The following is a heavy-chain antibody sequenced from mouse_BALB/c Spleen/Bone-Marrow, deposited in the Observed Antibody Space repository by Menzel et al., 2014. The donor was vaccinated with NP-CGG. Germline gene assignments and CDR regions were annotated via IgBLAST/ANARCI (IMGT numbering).Heavy chain of an antibody. D-gene: IGHD2-4*01. V-gene: IGHV1S56*01. CDR2: IFPGDGST. J-gene: IGHJ3*01. Sequence: QVQLQQSGAELVKPRASVKLSCKASGYTFTSYDINWVRQRPEQGLEWIGWIFPGDGSTKYNEKFKGKATLTTDKSSSTAYMQLSRLTSEDSAVYFCARRVYYDYDGGAWFAYWGQGTLVTVSA. CDR3: ARRVYYDYDGGAWFAY. CDR1: GYTFTSYD.